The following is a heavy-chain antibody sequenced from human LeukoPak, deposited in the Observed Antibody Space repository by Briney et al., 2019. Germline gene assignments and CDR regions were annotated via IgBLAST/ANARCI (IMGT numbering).Heavy chain of an antibody. CDR1: GFTFSSYA. CDR2: ISYDGSNK. D-gene: IGHD6-19*01. CDR3: ARGVFWRTNSYSSGSPDY. Sequence: GRSLRLSCAASGFTFSSYAMHWVRQAPGKGLEWVAVISYDGSNKYYADSVKGRFTISRDNSKNTLCLQMNSLRAEDTAVYYCARGVFWRTNSYSSGSPDYWGQGTLVTVSS. V-gene: IGHV3-30-3*01. J-gene: IGHJ4*02.